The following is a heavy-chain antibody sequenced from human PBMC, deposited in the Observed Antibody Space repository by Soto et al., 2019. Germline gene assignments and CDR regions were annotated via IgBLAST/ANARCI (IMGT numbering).Heavy chain of an antibody. D-gene: IGHD3-10*01. CDR3: AKDQTLWFGELFLDY. J-gene: IGHJ4*02. Sequence: QVQLVESGGGVVQPGRSLRLSCAASGFTFSSYGMHWVRQAPGKGLEWVAVISYDGSNKYYADSVKGRFTISRDNSKNTMYLQMNSLRAEDTAVYYCAKDQTLWFGELFLDYWGQGTLVTVSS. V-gene: IGHV3-30*18. CDR2: ISYDGSNK. CDR1: GFTFSSYG.